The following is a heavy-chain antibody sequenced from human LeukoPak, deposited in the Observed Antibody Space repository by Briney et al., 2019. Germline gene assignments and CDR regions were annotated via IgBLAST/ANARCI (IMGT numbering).Heavy chain of an antibody. Sequence: ASVKDSCKASVYTFTSYDINWVRQATGQGLEWMGWMNPNSGNTGYAQKFQGRVTMTRNTSISTAYMELSSLRSEDTAVYYCARPEAFSGMDVWGQGTTVTVSS. CDR2: MNPNSGNT. J-gene: IGHJ6*02. D-gene: IGHD1-14*01. CDR1: VYTFTSYD. CDR3: ARPEAFSGMDV. V-gene: IGHV1-8*01.